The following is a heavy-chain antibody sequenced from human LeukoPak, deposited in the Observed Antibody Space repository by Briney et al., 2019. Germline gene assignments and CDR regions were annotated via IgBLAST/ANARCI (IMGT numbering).Heavy chain of an antibody. D-gene: IGHD3-22*01. CDR2: IYYSGST. V-gene: IGHV4-39*07. CDR1: GGSIRSSYYY. CDR3: ARVRRNDYYDSSGYYYRWFDP. Sequence: PSETLSLTCTVSGGSIRSSYYYWGWIRQPPGKGLEWIGCIYYSGSTNYNPSLKSRVTVSVDTSKNQFSLRLSSVTAADTAVYYCARVRRNDYYDSSGYYYRWFDPWGQGTLVTVSS. J-gene: IGHJ5*02.